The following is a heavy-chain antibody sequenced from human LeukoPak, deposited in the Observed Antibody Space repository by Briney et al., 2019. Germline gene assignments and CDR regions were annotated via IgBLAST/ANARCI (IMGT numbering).Heavy chain of an antibody. J-gene: IGHJ4*02. D-gene: IGHD3-10*01. Sequence: SETLSLTCTVSGGSISSGDYYWSWIRQPPGKGLEWIGYFYSTGSTYYNPSLKSRVTISVDMSRNQFSLKLSSVIAADTVVYYCARAGYYHRAFDYWGQGTLVTVSS. CDR1: GGSISSGDYY. V-gene: IGHV4-30-4*01. CDR3: ARAGYYHRAFDY. CDR2: FYSTGST.